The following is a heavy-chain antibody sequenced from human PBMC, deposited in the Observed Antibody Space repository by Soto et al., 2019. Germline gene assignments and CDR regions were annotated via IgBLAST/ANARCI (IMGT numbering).Heavy chain of an antibody. CDR1: GFTFSSYA. D-gene: IGHD5-12*01. Sequence: VQLLESGGGLVQPGGSLRLSCAASGFTFSSYAMSWVRQAPGKGLEWVSAISGSGGSTYYADSMKGRFTISRDNSKNTLYLQMNSLRAEDTAVYYCAKDSIHGYSGYDCWGQGTLVTVSS. V-gene: IGHV3-23*01. J-gene: IGHJ4*02. CDR3: AKDSIHGYSGYDC. CDR2: ISGSGGST.